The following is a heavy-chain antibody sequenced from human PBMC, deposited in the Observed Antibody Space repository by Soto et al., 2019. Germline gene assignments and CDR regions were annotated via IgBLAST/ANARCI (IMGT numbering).Heavy chain of an antibody. Sequence: GGSLRLSCAASGFTFSSYGMHWVRQAPGKGLEWVAVIWYDGSNKYYADSVKGRFTISRDNSKNTLYLQMNSLRAEDTAVYYCASLLYYDILTGYSRDYWGQGTLVTVSS. CDR3: ASLLYYDILTGYSRDY. CDR1: GFTFSSYG. V-gene: IGHV3-33*01. CDR2: IWYDGSNK. J-gene: IGHJ4*02. D-gene: IGHD3-9*01.